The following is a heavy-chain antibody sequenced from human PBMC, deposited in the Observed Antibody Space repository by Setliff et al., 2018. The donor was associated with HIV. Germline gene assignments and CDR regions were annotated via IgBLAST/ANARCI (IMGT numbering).Heavy chain of an antibody. V-gene: IGHV1-24*01. D-gene: IGHD2-15*01. CDR3: ARGGRAMGYCSGGTCLENAFDI. CDR1: GYTLTEVS. CDR2: FDPEDGET. J-gene: IGHJ3*02. Sequence: GASVKVSCKVSGYTLTEVSIHWVRQAPGKGLEWMGYFDPEDGETVHAQKFQGRVTMTEDTSTDTAYMELSGLRSEDTAVYYCARGGRAMGYCSGGTCLENAFDIWGQGTMVTVSS.